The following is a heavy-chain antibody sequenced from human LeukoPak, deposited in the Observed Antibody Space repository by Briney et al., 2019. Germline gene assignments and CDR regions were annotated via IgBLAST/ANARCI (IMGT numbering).Heavy chain of an antibody. V-gene: IGHV3-21*01. CDR2: ISSGSSYI. Sequence: RGSLRLSCAASGFTFSSYSMNWVRQAPGKGLEWVSSISSGSSYIYYADSVKGRFTISRDNDKNSLYLQMNSLRAEDTAVYYCARDGGATFDYWGQGTLVTVSS. CDR1: GFTFSSYS. J-gene: IGHJ4*02. CDR3: ARDGGATFDY. D-gene: IGHD1-26*01.